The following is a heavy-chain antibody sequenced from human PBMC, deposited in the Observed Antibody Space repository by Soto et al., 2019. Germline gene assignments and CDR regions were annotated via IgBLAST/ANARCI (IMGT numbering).Heavy chain of an antibody. Sequence: ASVKVSCKASGYTFTSYGISWVRQAPGQGLEWMGWISAYNGNTNYAQKLQGRVTMTTDTSTSTAYMELRSLRSDDTAVYYCARTSRVAAAPNWYFDLWGRGTLVTVSS. CDR1: GYTFTSYG. CDR2: ISAYNGNT. D-gene: IGHD6-13*01. J-gene: IGHJ2*01. V-gene: IGHV1-18*01. CDR3: ARTSRVAAAPNWYFDL.